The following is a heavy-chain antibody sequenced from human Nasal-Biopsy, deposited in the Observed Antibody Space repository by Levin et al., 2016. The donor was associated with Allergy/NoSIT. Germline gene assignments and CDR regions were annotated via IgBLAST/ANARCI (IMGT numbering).Heavy chain of an antibody. Sequence: GGSLRLSCAASGLIFSNAWMSWVRQAPGKGLEWVGRIKSKTDGGTIDYAAPVKGRFTISRNDSKNTLYLQMNSLKTEDTAVYYCATEPLDYWGQGTLVTVSS. CDR2: IKSKTDGGTI. J-gene: IGHJ4*02. CDR3: ATEPLDY. CDR1: GLIFSNAW. V-gene: IGHV3-15*01.